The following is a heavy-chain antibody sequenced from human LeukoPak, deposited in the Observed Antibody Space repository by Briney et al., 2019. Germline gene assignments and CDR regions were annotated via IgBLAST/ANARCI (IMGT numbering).Heavy chain of an antibody. Sequence: GGSLRLSCAASGLTFSSYAMSWVRQAPGKGLEWVSAISGSGGSTYYADSVKGRFTISRDNSKNTLYLQMNSLRAEDTAVYYCAKEATIFGVIIPFFDYWGQGTLVTVSS. V-gene: IGHV3-23*01. D-gene: IGHD3-3*01. J-gene: IGHJ4*02. CDR3: AKEATIFGVIIPFFDY. CDR2: ISGSGGST. CDR1: GLTFSSYA.